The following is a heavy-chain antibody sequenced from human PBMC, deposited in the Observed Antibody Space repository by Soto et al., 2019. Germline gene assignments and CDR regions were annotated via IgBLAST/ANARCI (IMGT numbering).Heavy chain of an antibody. CDR3: ARGMYYYYGMDV. CDR2: INHSGST. V-gene: IGHV4-34*01. J-gene: IGHJ6*02. Sequence: SETLSLTCTVSGGSISSYYWSWIHQPPGKGLEWIGEINHSGSTNYNPSLKSRVTISVDTSKNQFSLKLSSVTAADTAVYYCARGMYYYYGMDVWGQGTTVTVSS. CDR1: GGSISSYY.